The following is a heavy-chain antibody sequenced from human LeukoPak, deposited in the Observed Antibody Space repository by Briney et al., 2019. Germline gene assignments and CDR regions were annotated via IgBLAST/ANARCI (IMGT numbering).Heavy chain of an antibody. CDR2: INHSGST. Sequence: PSETLSLTCAVYGGSFSGYYWSWIRQPPGKGLEWIGEINHSGSTNYNPSLKSRVTISVDTSKNQFSLKMNSVTAADTAVYYCAREAIDAFDIWGQGTMVTVSS. CDR1: GGSFSGYY. J-gene: IGHJ3*02. V-gene: IGHV4-34*01. CDR3: AREAIDAFDI.